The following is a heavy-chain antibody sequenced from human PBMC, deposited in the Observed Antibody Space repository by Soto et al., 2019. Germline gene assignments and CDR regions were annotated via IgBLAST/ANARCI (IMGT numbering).Heavy chain of an antibody. D-gene: IGHD3-22*01. CDR1: GFTFSSYA. V-gene: IGHV3-23*01. CDR2: ISGSGSPT. J-gene: IGHJ4*02. Sequence: GGSLRLSCAASGFTFSSYAMTWVRQAPGRGLEWVSAISGSGSPTYYADSVKGRFTISRDNSKNTLYLQMGSLRAEDMAVYYCARHLDDSSGYSPCYWGQGTLVTVSS. CDR3: ARHLDDSSGYSPCY.